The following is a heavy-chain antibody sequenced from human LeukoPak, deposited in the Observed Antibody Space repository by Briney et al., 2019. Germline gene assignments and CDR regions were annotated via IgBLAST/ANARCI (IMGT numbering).Heavy chain of an antibody. J-gene: IGHJ4*02. Sequence: SETLSLTCTVSGGSISSYYWSWIRQPPGKGLEWIGEINHSGSTNYNPSLKSRVTISVDTSKNQFSLKLSSVTAADTAVYYCARQRQLAYYFDYWGQGTLVTVSS. CDR3: ARQRQLAYYFDY. CDR1: GGSISSYY. CDR2: INHSGST. V-gene: IGHV4-34*01. D-gene: IGHD6-13*01.